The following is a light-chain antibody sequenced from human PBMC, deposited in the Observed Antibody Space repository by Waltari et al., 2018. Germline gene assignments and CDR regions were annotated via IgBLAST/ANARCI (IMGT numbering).Light chain of an antibody. J-gene: IGKJ1*01. V-gene: IGKV3-15*01. CDR2: GAS. Sequence: EIVMTQSPATLSVSPGERATLSCRASQSVSSNLAWYQQKPGQAPRLLIYGASTRATGIPARFSGSGSGTECTLTISSLQSEDFAVYYCQQYNNWVRTFGQGTKVEIK. CDR1: QSVSSN. CDR3: QQYNNWVRT.